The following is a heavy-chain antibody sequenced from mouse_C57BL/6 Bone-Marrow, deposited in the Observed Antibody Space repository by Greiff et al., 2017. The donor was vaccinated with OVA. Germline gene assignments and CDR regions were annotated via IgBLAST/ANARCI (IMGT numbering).Heavy chain of an antibody. CDR2: ILPGSGST. D-gene: IGHD2-5*01. CDR1: GYTFTGYW. CDR3: AWGAYYSNCAMDY. J-gene: IGHJ4*01. V-gene: IGHV1-9*01. Sequence: VQLQQSGAELMKPGASVKLSCKATGYTFTGYWIEWVKQRPGHGLEWIGEILPGSGSTNYNEKFKGKATFTADTSSNTAYMQLRSLTTEDSAIYYCAWGAYYSNCAMDYWGQGTSVTVSS.